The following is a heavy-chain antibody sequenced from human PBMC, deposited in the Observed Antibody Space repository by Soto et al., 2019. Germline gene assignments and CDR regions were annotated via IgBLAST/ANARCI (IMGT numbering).Heavy chain of an antibody. J-gene: IGHJ6*02. CDR1: GYTFTSYD. Sequence: ASVKVSCKASGYTFTSYDISWVRQAPGQGLEWMGWISAYNGKTNSAQKFQGRVTMTTETSTRTAYMELRSLRSDDTAVYYCAKSNGDCSTTSCLTLYDMDVWGQGTTVTVYS. D-gene: IGHD2-2*03. CDR2: ISAYNGKT. CDR3: AKSNGDCSTTSCLTLYDMDV. V-gene: IGHV1-18*01.